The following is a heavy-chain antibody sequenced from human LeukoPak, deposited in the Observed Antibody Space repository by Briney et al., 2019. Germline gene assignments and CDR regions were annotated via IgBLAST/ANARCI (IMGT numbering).Heavy chain of an antibody. Sequence: GGSPRLSCAASGFTFDDYAMHWVRQAPGKGLEWVSLISWDGGSTYYADSAKGRFTISRDNSKNSLYLQMNSLRAEDTALYYCAKDMVSSSSGYYYYYMDVWGKGTTVTVSS. CDR3: AKDMVSSSSGYYYYYMDV. V-gene: IGHV3-43D*04. CDR1: GFTFDDYA. J-gene: IGHJ6*03. D-gene: IGHD6-6*01. CDR2: ISWDGGST.